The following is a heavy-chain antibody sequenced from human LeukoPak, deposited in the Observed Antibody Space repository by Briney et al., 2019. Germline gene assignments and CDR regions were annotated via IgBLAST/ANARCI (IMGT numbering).Heavy chain of an antibody. CDR2: ISAYNGST. V-gene: IGHV1-18*01. CDR3: ARIPYDSSGYTWYYYYYGMDV. J-gene: IGHJ6*02. D-gene: IGHD3-22*01. Sequence: ASVKVSCKASGYTFTSYGMSWVRQAPGQGLEWMGWISAYNGSTNYAQKLQGRVTMTTDTSTSTAYMELRSLRSDDTAVYYCARIPYDSSGYTWYYYYYGMDVWGQGTTVTVSS. CDR1: GYTFTSYG.